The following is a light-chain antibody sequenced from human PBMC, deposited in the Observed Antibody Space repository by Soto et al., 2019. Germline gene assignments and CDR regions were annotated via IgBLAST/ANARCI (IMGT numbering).Light chain of an antibody. CDR2: EVT. CDR1: SSDVGGYNY. J-gene: IGLJ1*01. Sequence: QSVLTQPPSASGSPGQSVTISCTGTSSDVGGYNYVSWYQQHPGKSPKLMIYEVTKRPSGVPDRFSGSKSGNTASLTVSGFQAEDEADYYCNSYAGSSHWVFGTGTKVTVL. V-gene: IGLV2-8*01. CDR3: NSYAGSSHWV.